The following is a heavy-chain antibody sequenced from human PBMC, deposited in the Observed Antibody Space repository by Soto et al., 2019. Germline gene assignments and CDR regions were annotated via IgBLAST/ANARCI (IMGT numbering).Heavy chain of an antibody. CDR3: ASRGVVVVAASPVNEDDYYYYGMDV. Sequence: ASVKVSCKASGGTFSSYTISWVRQAPGQGLEWMGRIIPILGIANYAQKFQGRVTITADKSTSTAYMELSSLRSEDTAVYYCASRGVVVVAASPVNEDDYYYYGMDVWGQGTTVTVSS. D-gene: IGHD2-15*01. CDR2: IIPILGIA. CDR1: GGTFSSYT. J-gene: IGHJ6*02. V-gene: IGHV1-69*02.